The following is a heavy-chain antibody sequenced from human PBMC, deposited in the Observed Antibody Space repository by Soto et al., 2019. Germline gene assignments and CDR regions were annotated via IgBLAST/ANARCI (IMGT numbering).Heavy chain of an antibody. D-gene: IGHD2-2*01. J-gene: IGHJ5*02. CDR3: ARELWVPAAIRSYWFDP. V-gene: IGHV3-53*02. Sequence: EVQLVETGGGLIQPGGSLRLSCAASGFTVSSNYMSWVRQAPGKGLEWVSVIYSGGSTYYADSVKGRFTISGHNSKNTLYLQMNSLRDEDTAVYYCARELWVPAAIRSYWFDPWGQGTLVTVSS. CDR2: IYSGGST. CDR1: GFTVSSNY.